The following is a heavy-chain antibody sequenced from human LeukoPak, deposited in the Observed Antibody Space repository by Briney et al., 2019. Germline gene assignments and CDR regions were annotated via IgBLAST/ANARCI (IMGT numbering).Heavy chain of an antibody. CDR3: AKESTVTTLRGMMDY. V-gene: IGHV3-74*01. CDR2: INGDGRSI. CDR1: GFTFSSYW. D-gene: IGHD4-17*01. Sequence: QPGGSLRLSCVASGFTFSSYWMHWVRQAPGKGLVWVSRINGDGRSISYADSVKGRFTISRDNAKNTLYLQMNSLRAEDTALYYCAKESTVTTLRGMMDYWGQGTLVTVSS. J-gene: IGHJ4*02.